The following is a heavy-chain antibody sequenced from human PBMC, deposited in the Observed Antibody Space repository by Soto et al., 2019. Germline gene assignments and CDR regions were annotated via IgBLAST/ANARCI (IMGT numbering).Heavy chain of an antibody. V-gene: IGHV3-33*01. CDR3: ARDDIPGRAVAIYGMDV. J-gene: IGHJ6*02. CDR2: IWYDGSNE. Sequence: LRLSCAASGFTFSNYGMHWVRQAPGKGLEWVAVIWYDGSNEYYADSVKGRFTISRDNSKNTLYLQMNSLRAEDTAVYYCARDDIPGRAVAIYGMDVWGQGTTVTVSS. D-gene: IGHD6-19*01. CDR1: GFTFSNYG.